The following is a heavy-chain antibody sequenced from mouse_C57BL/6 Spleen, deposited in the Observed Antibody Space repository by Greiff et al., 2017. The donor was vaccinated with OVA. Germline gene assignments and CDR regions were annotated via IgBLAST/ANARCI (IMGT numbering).Heavy chain of an antibody. Sequence: VQLQQPGAELVRPGSSVKLSCKASGYTFTSYWMDWVKQRPGQGLEWIGNIYPSYSETHYNQKFKDKATLTVDKSSSTAYMQLSSLTSEDSAVYYCARETAQAKFDYWGQGTTLTVSA. CDR2: IYPSYSET. J-gene: IGHJ2*01. D-gene: IGHD3-2*02. CDR1: GYTFTSYW. CDR3: ARETAQAKFDY. V-gene: IGHV1-61*01.